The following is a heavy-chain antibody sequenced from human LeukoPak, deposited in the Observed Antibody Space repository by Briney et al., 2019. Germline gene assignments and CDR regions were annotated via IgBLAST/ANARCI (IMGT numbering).Heavy chain of an antibody. CDR2: INHSGST. D-gene: IGHD1-20*01. V-gene: IGHV4-34*01. J-gene: IGHJ4*02. CDR3: VTNWNDSYALY. Sequence: SETLSLTCAVYGGSFSGYYWSWIRQPPGKGLEWIGEINHSGSTNYNPSLKSQVTISVDTSKNQFSLKLSSVTAADTAVYYCVTNWNDSYALYWGQGTLVTVSS. CDR1: GGSFSGYY.